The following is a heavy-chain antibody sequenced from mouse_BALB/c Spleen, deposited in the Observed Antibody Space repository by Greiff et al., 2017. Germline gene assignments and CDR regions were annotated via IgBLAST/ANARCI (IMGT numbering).Heavy chain of an antibody. D-gene: IGHD2-4*01. Sequence: QVQLQQSGPQLVRPGASVKISCKASGYSFTSYWMHWVKQRPGQGLEWIGMIDPSDSETRLNQKFKDKATLTVDKSSSTAYMQLSSPTSEDSAVYYCARDDYDDLDYWGQGTTLTVSS. CDR3: ARDDYDDLDY. CDR2: IDPSDSET. CDR1: GYSFTSYW. V-gene: IGHV1S127*01. J-gene: IGHJ2*01.